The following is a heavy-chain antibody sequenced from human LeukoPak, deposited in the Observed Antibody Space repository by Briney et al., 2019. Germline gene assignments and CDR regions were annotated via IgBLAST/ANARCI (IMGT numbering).Heavy chain of an antibody. J-gene: IGHJ4*02. CDR2: IKSKTGGGTT. CDR3: TTDPYSGSHFDY. Sequence: NSGGSLMLSCAASGFTLSNPWMSWVRQAPGKGLEWVGRIKSKTGGGTTDYAAPVKGRFPISRDDSKNTLYLQMNSLKTEDTAVYYCTTDPYSGSHFDYWGQGTLVTVSS. CDR1: GFTLSNPW. D-gene: IGHD1-26*01. V-gene: IGHV3-15*01.